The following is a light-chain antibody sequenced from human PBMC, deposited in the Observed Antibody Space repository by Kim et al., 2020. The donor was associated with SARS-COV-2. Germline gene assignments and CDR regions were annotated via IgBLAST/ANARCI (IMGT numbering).Light chain of an antibody. CDR2: EVS. CDR3: CSYAGSSTFGV. J-gene: IGLJ2*01. V-gene: IGLV2-23*02. CDR1: SSDVVSYNL. Sequence: QAITISCTGTSSDVVSYNLVSWYQQHPGKAPKLMIYEVSKRPSVVSNRFSGSKSGNTASLTISGLQAEDEADYYCCSYAGSSTFGVFGGGTQLTVL.